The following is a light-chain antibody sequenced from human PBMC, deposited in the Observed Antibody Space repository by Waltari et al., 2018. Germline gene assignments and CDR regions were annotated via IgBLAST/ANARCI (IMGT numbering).Light chain of an antibody. Sequence: DIQMTQSPSSLSASVGDRVTITCRASQGISSWLAWYQQKPGKVPKLLIYKASSLQSGVPSRFSGSGSGTDFTLTISTLQPEDFATYYCQQYSSAPFTFGPGTRLDIK. CDR2: KAS. CDR1: QGISSW. J-gene: IGKJ3*01. V-gene: IGKV1-12*01. CDR3: QQYSSAPFT.